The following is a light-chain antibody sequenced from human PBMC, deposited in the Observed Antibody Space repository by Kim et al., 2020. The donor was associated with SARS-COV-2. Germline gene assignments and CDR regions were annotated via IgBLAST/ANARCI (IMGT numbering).Light chain of an antibody. Sequence: DIQMTQSPSSLSASVGDRVTITCRASQTISIYLNWYQQKPGKAPKLLIHAASSLQSGVPSRFSGSGSGTDFTLTISSLQPEEFATYYCQQSYSTPYTFGQGTKLEI. CDR2: AAS. CDR3: QQSYSTPYT. CDR1: QTISIY. V-gene: IGKV1-39*01. J-gene: IGKJ2*01.